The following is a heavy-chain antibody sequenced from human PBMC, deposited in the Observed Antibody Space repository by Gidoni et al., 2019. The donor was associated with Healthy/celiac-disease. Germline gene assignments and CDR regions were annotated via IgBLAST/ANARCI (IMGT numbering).Heavy chain of an antibody. J-gene: IGHJ3*02. V-gene: IGHV3-23*01. CDR3: AKDIYSGYGRDAFDI. CDR2: ISGSGGST. D-gene: IGHD5-12*01. CDR1: GFTFSRYA. Sequence: EVQLLESGGGLVQPGGSLRLSCAASGFTFSRYAMGWVRQAPGKGLEWVSAISGSGGSTYYADSVKGRFTISRDNSKNTLYLQMNSLRAEDTAVYYCAKDIYSGYGRDAFDIWGQGTMVTVSS.